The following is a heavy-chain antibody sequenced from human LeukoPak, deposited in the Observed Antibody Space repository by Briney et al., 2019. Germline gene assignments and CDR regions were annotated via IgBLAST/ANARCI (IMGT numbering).Heavy chain of an antibody. CDR2: IYTSGST. J-gene: IGHJ6*03. V-gene: IGHV4-4*07. CDR1: GGSISTYY. Sequence: SETLSLTCAVSGGSISTYYWSWIRQPAGKGLEWIGRIYTSGSTNYNPSLKSRVTMSVDTSKNQFSLKLSSVTAADTAVYYCARAVCSTTSCHEYYYYYYMDVWGKGTTVTVSS. D-gene: IGHD2-2*01. CDR3: ARAVCSTTSCHEYYYYYYMDV.